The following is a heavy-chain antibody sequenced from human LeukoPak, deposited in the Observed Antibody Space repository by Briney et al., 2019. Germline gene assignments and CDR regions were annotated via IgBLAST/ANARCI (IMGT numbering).Heavy chain of an antibody. CDR1: GGSITSSSYY. D-gene: IGHD4-11*01. CDR3: ARGYSNYVLY. CDR2: IYYTGST. J-gene: IGHJ4*02. V-gene: IGHV4-39*07. Sequence: PSETLSLTCTVSGGSITSSSYYWGWIRQPPGKGPEWIGSIYYTGSTNYNPSLRSRVTISLDTSKNQFSLKLTSVTAADTAVYYCARGYSNYVLYWGQGTLVTVSS.